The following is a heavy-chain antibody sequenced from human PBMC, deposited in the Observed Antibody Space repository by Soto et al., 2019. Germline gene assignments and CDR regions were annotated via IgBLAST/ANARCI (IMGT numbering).Heavy chain of an antibody. V-gene: IGHV3-23*01. CDR3: AKSIVVVVAATLDY. J-gene: IGHJ4*02. D-gene: IGHD2-15*01. CDR2: ISGSGGST. CDR1: GFTFSSYA. Sequence: GGSLRLSCAASGFTFSSYAMSWVRQAPGKGLEWVSAISGSGGSTYYADSVKGRFTTSRDNSKNTLYLQMNSLRAEDTAVYYCAKSIVVVVAATLDYWGQGTLVTVSS.